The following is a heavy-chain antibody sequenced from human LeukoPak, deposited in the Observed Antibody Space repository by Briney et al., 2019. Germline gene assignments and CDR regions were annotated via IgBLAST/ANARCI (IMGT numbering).Heavy chain of an antibody. V-gene: IGHV3-11*04. J-gene: IGHJ4*02. Sequence: GESLRLSCVLSGLTFSDAWMSWVRQAPGKGLEWVSYISSSSSTIYYADSVRGRFTISRDNAKNSLYLQMNSLRAEDTAVYYCARDRKGYFDYWGQGTLVTVSS. CDR2: ISSSSSTI. CDR3: ARDRKGYFDY. CDR1: GLTFSDAW.